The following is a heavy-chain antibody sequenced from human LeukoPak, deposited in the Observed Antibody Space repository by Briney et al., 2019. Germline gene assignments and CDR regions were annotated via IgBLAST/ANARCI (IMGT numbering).Heavy chain of an antibody. Sequence: PGGSLRLSCAASGFTFSSYGMHWVRQAPGKGLEWVANIRQDGSEKYYVDSVKGRFTISRDNAKNSLYLQMNSLRAEDTAVYYCATDYRGYFDYWGQGILVIVSS. D-gene: IGHD1-26*01. CDR2: IRQDGSEK. CDR1: GFTFSSYG. V-gene: IGHV3-7*01. CDR3: ATDYRGYFDY. J-gene: IGHJ4*02.